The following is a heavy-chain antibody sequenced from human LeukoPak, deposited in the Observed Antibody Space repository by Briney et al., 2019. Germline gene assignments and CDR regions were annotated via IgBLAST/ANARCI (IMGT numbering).Heavy chain of an antibody. CDR2: IYTSGRT. V-gene: IGHV4-4*07. Sequence: PSETLSLTCTVSGGSISYYYWNWIRHPPGKGLEWIGRIYTSGRTYYNPSLKSRVSMSVDTSKNQFSLKLSSVTAADTAVYYCARLSTVTTSFDYWGQGALVTVSS. CDR1: GGSISYYY. D-gene: IGHD4-11*01. CDR3: ARLSTVTTSFDY. J-gene: IGHJ4*02.